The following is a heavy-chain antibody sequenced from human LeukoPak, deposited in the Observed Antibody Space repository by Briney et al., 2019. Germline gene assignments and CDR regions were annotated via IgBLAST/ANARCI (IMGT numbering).Heavy chain of an antibody. CDR1: GGSISSSNYF. Sequence: SETLSLSCTVSGGSISSSNYFWGWMRQPPGKGLEWIGSIYYSGSTYYSPSLKSRVTISVDTSKNQFSLKLSSVTAADTAVYYCARGPVLRSFDWFGTTYYFDYWGQGTLVTVSS. J-gene: IGHJ4*02. CDR3: ARGPVLRSFDWFGTTYYFDY. V-gene: IGHV4-39*01. CDR2: IYYSGST. D-gene: IGHD3-9*01.